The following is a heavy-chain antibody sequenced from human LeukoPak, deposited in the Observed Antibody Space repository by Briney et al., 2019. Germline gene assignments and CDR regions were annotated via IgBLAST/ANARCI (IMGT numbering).Heavy chain of an antibody. J-gene: IGHJ6*02. CDR1: GFTFSSYA. D-gene: IGHD5-18*01. CDR3: ARARRGYSYGLPSHSYYYGMDV. CDR2: ISYDGSNK. Sequence: PGGSLRLSCAASGFTFSSYAMHWVRQAPGKGLEWVAVISYDGSNKYYADSVKGRFTISRDNSKNTLYLQMNSLRAEDTAVYYCARARRGYSYGLPSHSYYYGMDVWGQGTTVTVSS. V-gene: IGHV3-30-3*01.